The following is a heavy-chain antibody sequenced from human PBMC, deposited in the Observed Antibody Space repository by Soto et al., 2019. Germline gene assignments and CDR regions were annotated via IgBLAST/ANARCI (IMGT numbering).Heavy chain of an antibody. CDR1: GFTFSSFG. J-gene: IGHJ4*02. Sequence: QVQLVESGGGVVQPGGSLRLSCAASGFTFSSFGIHWVRQAPGKGLEWVAVISYDGIDKNYGDSVKGRFTISRENSKNLVYLQMTSLRAEDTAVYYCAKDLREMATIRPDYWCQGILVTVSS. D-gene: IGHD5-12*01. CDR2: ISYDGIDK. CDR3: AKDLREMATIRPDY. V-gene: IGHV3-30*18.